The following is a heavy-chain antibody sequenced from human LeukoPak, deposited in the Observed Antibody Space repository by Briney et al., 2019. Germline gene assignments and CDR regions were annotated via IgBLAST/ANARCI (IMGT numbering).Heavy chain of an antibody. CDR1: DGSLSGSGYY. V-gene: IGHV4-39*01. CDR3: ARHRMGSGWPIDY. Sequence: KTSETLSLTCIVSDGSLSGSGYYWGWIRQPPGKGLEWIGSIHYSGTTYYNPSLKSRVTISVDTSKNQFSLKLSSVTAADTAVFYCARHRMGSGWPIDYWGQGTLVAVSS. CDR2: IHYSGTT. J-gene: IGHJ4*02. D-gene: IGHD6-19*01.